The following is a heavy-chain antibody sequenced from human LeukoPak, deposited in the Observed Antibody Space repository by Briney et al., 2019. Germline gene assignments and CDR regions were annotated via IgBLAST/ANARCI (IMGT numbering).Heavy chain of an antibody. Sequence: SETLSLTCTVSGGSISSYYWSWIRQPAGKGLEWIGRIYTSGSTNYNPSLKSRVTVSVDTSKNQFSLKLSSVTAADTAVYYCARDRRTYGEEYFDYWGQGTLVTVSS. V-gene: IGHV4-4*07. CDR2: IYTSGST. J-gene: IGHJ4*02. D-gene: IGHD3-10*01. CDR1: GGSISSYY. CDR3: ARDRRTYGEEYFDY.